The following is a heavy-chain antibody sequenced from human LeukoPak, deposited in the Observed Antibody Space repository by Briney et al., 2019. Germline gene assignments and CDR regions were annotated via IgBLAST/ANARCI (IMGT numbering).Heavy chain of an antibody. D-gene: IGHD4-17*01. CDR2: IRGSGGGT. CDR3: GRDPNGDYIGAFDF. CDR1: GFTFSNYA. J-gene: IGHJ3*01. V-gene: IGHV3-23*01. Sequence: GGSLRLSCAASGFTFSNYAMTWVRLAPGKGLEWVSSIRGSGGGTSYADSVKGRFTMYRDNSRDTLYLQMNNLRAEDTAVHYCGRDPNGDYIGAFDFWGQGTLVTVSS.